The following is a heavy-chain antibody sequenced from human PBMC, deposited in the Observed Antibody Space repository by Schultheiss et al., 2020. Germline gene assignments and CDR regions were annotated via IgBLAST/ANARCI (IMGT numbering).Heavy chain of an antibody. V-gene: IGHV3-53*01. CDR3: ARELENFDY. CDR2: IYSGGST. CDR1: GFTFSSYE. D-gene: IGHD3-3*01. Sequence: GGSLRLSCAASGFTFSSYEMNWVRQAPGKGLEWVSVIYSGGSTYYADSVKGRFTISRDNSKNTLYLQMNSLRAEDTAVYYCARELENFDYWGQGTLVTVSS. J-gene: IGHJ4*02.